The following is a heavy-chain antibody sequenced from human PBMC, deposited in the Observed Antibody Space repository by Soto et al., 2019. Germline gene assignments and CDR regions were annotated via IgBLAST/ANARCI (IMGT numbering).Heavy chain of an antibody. Sequence: GGSLRLSCSASGFTFSTYWMEWVRQAPGKGLLWVSSLNGDASTANYADSVKGRFTISRDNAKNTLYLEMNSLRAEDTAMYYCAVMSSRSDVLDVWGQGTMVTVSS. CDR2: LNGDASTA. J-gene: IGHJ3*01. CDR1: GFTFSTYW. V-gene: IGHV3-74*01. D-gene: IGHD6-19*01. CDR3: AVMSSRSDVLDV.